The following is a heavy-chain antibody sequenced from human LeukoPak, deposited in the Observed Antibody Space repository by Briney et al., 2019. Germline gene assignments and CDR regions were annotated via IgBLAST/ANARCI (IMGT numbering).Heavy chain of an antibody. CDR3: ARQLYGSDY. CDR2: IYHSGST. D-gene: IGHD4-17*01. V-gene: IGHV4-38-2*01. J-gene: IGHJ4*02. CDR1: GYSISSGYY. Sequence: SETLSLTCAVSGYSISSGYYWGWIRQPPGKGLEWIGSIYHSGSTNYNPSLKSRVTISVDTSKNQFSLRLNSVTAADTAVYYCARQLYGSDYWGQGTLVTVS.